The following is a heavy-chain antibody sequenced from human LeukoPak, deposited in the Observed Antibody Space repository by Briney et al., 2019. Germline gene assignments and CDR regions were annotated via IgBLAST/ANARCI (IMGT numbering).Heavy chain of an antibody. Sequence: ASVKVSCKASGYTFTGYYMHWVRQAPGQGLEWMGWINPNSGGTNYAQKFQGRVTMTRDTSISTAYMELSRLRSDDTAVYYCAREPYGYNWNALTDYWGQGTLVTVSS. V-gene: IGHV1-2*02. CDR1: GYTFTGYY. CDR2: INPNSGGT. D-gene: IGHD1-1*01. J-gene: IGHJ4*02. CDR3: AREPYGYNWNALTDY.